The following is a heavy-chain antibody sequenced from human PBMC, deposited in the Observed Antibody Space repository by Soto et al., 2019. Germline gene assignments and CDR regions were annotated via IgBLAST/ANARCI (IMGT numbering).Heavy chain of an antibody. CDR1: GGSISSSSYY. J-gene: IGHJ5*02. V-gene: IGHV4-39*01. CDR2: IYYSGST. D-gene: IGHD3-3*01. CDR3: ARQYLTIFGERNWFDP. Sequence: QLQLQESGPGLVKPSETLSLTCTVSGGSISSSSYYWGWIRQPPGKGLEWIGSIYYSGSTYYNPSLKSRVTISVDTSKNQFSLKLSSVTAADTAVYYCARQYLTIFGERNWFDPWGQGTLVTVSS.